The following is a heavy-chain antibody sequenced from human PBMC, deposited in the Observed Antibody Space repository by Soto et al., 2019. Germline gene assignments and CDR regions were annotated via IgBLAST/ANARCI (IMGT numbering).Heavy chain of an antibody. CDR2: IHATEST. CDR1: GDSISNYY. Sequence: SETLSLTCTVSGDSISNYYWSWIRQPAGKGMEWIGRIHATESTNYNPSLKSRVTMSIDTSNNQFSLKLSSLTAADTAVYYCAGALSSAAGLYFDYWGQGTLVTVSS. D-gene: IGHD6-13*01. CDR3: AGALSSAAGLYFDY. V-gene: IGHV4-4*07. J-gene: IGHJ4*02.